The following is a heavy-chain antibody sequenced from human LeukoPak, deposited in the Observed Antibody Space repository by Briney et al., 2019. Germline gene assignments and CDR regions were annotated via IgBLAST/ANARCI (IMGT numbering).Heavy chain of an antibody. CDR1: GITLGNYG. CDR3: ARGYSYGRFDY. V-gene: IGHV3-23*01. J-gene: IGHJ4*02. CDR2: ISDSGGRT. Sequence: GGSLRLSCAVSGITLGNYGMSWVRQAPGKGLEWVAGISDSGGRTNYADSVKGRFTISRDNSKNTLYLQMNSLRAEDTAVYYCARGYSYGRFDYWGQGTLVTVSS. D-gene: IGHD5-18*01.